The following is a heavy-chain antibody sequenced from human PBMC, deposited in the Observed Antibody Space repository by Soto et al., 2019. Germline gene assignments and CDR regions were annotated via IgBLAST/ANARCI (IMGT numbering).Heavy chain of an antibody. Sequence: QVQLVQSGAEVKKPGASVKVSCKASGYTFTSYYMYWVRQAPGQGLEWMGIINPSGGSTSYAQKFQGRVTMTRDTSTSTVYMELSSLRSEDTAVYYCARDYSNPSRPEYYFDYWGQGTLVTVSS. CDR2: INPSGGST. CDR1: GYTFTSYY. J-gene: IGHJ4*02. CDR3: ARDYSNPSRPEYYFDY. D-gene: IGHD4-4*01. V-gene: IGHV1-46*01.